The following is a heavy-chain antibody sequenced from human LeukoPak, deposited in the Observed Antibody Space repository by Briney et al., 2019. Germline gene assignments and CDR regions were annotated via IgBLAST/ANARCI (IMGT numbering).Heavy chain of an antibody. Sequence: PGGSLRLSCAASGFTFSSYGMHWVRQAPGKGLEWVAFIRYDGSNKYYADSVKGRFTISRDNSKNTLYLQMNSLRAEDTAVYYCAKEVSRYFYGSGSLDYFDYWGQGTLVTVSS. J-gene: IGHJ4*02. CDR1: GFTFSSYG. D-gene: IGHD3-10*01. CDR3: AKEVSRYFYGSGSLDYFDY. CDR2: IRYDGSNK. V-gene: IGHV3-30*02.